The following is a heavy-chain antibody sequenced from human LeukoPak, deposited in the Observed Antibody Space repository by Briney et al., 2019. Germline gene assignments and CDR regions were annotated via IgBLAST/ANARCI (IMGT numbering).Heavy chain of an antibody. V-gene: IGHV3-7*01. Sequence: GGSLTLSCAASGFTFRSYWMTWVRQAPGKGLEWVANIGQDGSEKYYVDSVKGRFTISRDNAKNSLYLQMNSLRAEDTAVYYCARSNSGYAESCYWGQGTLVTVSS. CDR1: GFTFRSYW. CDR2: IGQDGSEK. D-gene: IGHD5-12*01. CDR3: ARSNSGYAESCY. J-gene: IGHJ4*02.